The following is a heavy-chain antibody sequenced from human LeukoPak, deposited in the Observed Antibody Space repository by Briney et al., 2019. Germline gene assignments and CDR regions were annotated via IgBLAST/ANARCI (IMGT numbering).Heavy chain of an antibody. CDR1: GFTFSSHD. J-gene: IGHJ4*02. V-gene: IGHV3-23*01. CDR3: AKGPPFSSSWYFDY. CDR2: IRSGGGSS. Sequence: GGSLRLSCAASGFTFSSHDMSWVRQPPGKGLEWVSAIRSGGGSSFYADSVKGRFTISRDNPKNTLYLQMNSLRAEDTAVYYCAKGPPFSSSWYFDYWAQGTLVTVSS. D-gene: IGHD6-13*01.